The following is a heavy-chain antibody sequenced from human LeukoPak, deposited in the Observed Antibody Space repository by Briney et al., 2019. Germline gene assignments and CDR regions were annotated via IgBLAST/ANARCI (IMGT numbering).Heavy chain of an antibody. CDR1: GGSFSGYY. Sequence: SSETLSLTCAVYGGSFSGYYWSWIRQPPGKGLEWIGEINHSGSTNYNPSLKSRVTISVDTSKNQFSLKLSSVTAADTAVYYCARNVPDGYGNDAFDIWGQGTMVTVSS. CDR3: ARNVPDGYGNDAFDI. J-gene: IGHJ3*02. V-gene: IGHV4-34*01. D-gene: IGHD5-24*01. CDR2: INHSGST.